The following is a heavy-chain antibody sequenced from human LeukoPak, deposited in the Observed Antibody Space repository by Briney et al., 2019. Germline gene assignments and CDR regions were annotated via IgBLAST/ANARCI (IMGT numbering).Heavy chain of an antibody. V-gene: IGHV3-74*01. J-gene: IGHJ4*02. CDR3: ASPETGGFFDY. CDR2: INGDRSST. Sequence: GGSLRLSCVASGFTFSSHWVHWVRQVPGKGLVWVSRINGDRSSTNYADSVKGRFTISRDNAKNTLYLQMNSLTIEDTAVYYCASPETGGFFDYWGQGTLVTVAS. D-gene: IGHD7-27*01. CDR1: GFTFSSHW.